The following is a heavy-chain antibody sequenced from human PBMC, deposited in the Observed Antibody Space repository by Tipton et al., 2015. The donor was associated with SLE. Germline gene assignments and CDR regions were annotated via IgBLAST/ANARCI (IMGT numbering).Heavy chain of an antibody. D-gene: IGHD3-22*01. CDR2: IRYDGSNK. Sequence: GSLRLSCSASGFTFSSYAMHWVRQAPGKGLEWVAFIRYDGSNKYYADSVKGRFTISRDNSKNTLYLQMNSLRAEDTAVYYCAKEVVITLDYWGQGTLVTVSS. V-gene: IGHV3-30*02. CDR1: GFTFSSYA. J-gene: IGHJ4*02. CDR3: AKEVVITLDY.